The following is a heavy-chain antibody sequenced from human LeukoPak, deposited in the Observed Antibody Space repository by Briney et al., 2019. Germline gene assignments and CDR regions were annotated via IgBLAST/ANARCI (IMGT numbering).Heavy chain of an antibody. CDR2: IIPIFGTA. V-gene: IGHV1-69*01. Sequence: ASVKVSCKASGGTFSSYAISWVRQAPGQGLEWMGGIIPIFGTANYAQKFQGRVTITADESTSTAYMELSSLRSEDTAVYYCARDLIRGSGSYDYWGQGTLVTVSS. J-gene: IGHJ4*02. CDR3: ARDLIRGSGSYDY. D-gene: IGHD3-10*01. CDR1: GGTFSSYA.